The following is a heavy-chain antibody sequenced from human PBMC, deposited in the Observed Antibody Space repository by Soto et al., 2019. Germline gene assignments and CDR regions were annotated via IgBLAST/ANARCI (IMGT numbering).Heavy chain of an antibody. D-gene: IGHD1-26*01. J-gene: IGHJ4*02. CDR1: GGSISSSSYY. CDR3: AIIVGATIVGPDYYFDY. CDR2: IYYSGST. Sequence: QLQLQESGPGLVRPSETLSLTCTVSGGSISSSSYYWGWIRQPPGKGLEWIGSIYYSGSTYYNPSLKSRVTISVDTSKNQFSLKLSSVTAADTAVYYCAIIVGATIVGPDYYFDYWGQGTLVTVSS. V-gene: IGHV4-39*01.